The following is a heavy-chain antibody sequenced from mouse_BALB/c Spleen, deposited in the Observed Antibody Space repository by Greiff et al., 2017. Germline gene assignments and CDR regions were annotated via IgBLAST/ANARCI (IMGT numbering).Heavy chain of an antibody. Sequence: VQLQQPRAELVKPGASVKLSCKASGYTFTDYNMHWVKQSHGKSLEWIGYIYPYNGGTDYNQKFKSKATLTVDNSSSTAYMELRSLTSEDSAVYYCASDGNYAYWGQGTLVTVSA. J-gene: IGHJ3*01. V-gene: IGHV1S29*02. CDR2: IYPYNGGT. CDR3: ASDGNYAY. CDR1: GYTFTDYN. D-gene: IGHD2-1*01.